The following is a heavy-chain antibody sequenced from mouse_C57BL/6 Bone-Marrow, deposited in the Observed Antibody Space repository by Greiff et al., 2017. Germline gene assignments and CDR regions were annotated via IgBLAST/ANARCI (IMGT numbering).Heavy chain of an antibody. J-gene: IGHJ3*01. CDR3: ARWGYYVHAWFAY. Sequence: QVQLKQPGAELVKPGASVKLSCKASGYTFTSYWMHWVKQRPGRGLEWIGRIDPNSGGNTYNEKFKSKATLTVDKPSSTAYMQLSSLTSEDSAVYYCARWGYYVHAWFAYWGQGTLVTVSA. CDR2: IDPNSGGN. CDR1: GYTFTSYW. V-gene: IGHV1-72*01. D-gene: IGHD2-3*01.